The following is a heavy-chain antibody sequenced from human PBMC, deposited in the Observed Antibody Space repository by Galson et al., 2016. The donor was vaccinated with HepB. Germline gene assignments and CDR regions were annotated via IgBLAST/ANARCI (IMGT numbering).Heavy chain of an antibody. V-gene: IGHV5-10-1*01. CDR1: GFTFTNSW. CDR2: IDPSDSYT. CDR3: ARSKGELGVAGFVYYYMDV. Sequence: QSGAEVKKPGESLRISCKGSGFTFTNSWITWVRQMPGNGLEWMGRIDPSDSYTNYSPSFQGHVTISVDKSLSTAYLQWSSLKASDTAIYFCARSKGELGVAGFVYYYMDVWGKGTTVTVSS. D-gene: IGHD6-19*01. J-gene: IGHJ6*03.